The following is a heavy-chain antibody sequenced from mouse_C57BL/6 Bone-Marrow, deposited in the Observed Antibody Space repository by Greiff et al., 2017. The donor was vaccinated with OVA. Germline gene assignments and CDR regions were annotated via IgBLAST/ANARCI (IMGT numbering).Heavy chain of an antibody. J-gene: IGHJ4*01. CDR3: ARALYYAMDY. V-gene: IGHV5-12*01. CDR1: GFTFSDYY. Sequence: EVQLQESGGGLVQPGGSLKLSCAASGFTFSDYYMYWVRQTPEKRLEWVAYISNGGGSTYYPDTVKGRFTISRDNAKNTLYLQMSRLKSEDTAMYYCARALYYAMDYWGQGTSVTVSS. CDR2: ISNGGGST.